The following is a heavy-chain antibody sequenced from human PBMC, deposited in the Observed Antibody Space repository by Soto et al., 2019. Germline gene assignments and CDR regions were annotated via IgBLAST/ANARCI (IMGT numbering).Heavy chain of an antibody. CDR1: GYTFNDYE. CDR2: MNPNSGET. D-gene: IGHD2-2*01. J-gene: IGHJ5*02. V-gene: IGHV1-8*02. CDR3: ARIAMPARPRWYNWFDP. Sequence: QEQLVQSAAEVKKPGASVKVSCMTSGYTFNDYEINWVRQATGQGLEWIGWMNPNSGETGYAQRCQGRVTMTTGSSLSTAYLELSSLTSDDTEVYYCARIAMPARPRWYNWFDPWGQGTLVTVSS.